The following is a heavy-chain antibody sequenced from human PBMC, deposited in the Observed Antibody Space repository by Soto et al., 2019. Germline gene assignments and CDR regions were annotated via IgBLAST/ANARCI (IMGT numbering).Heavy chain of an antibody. CDR3: ARIRPYGSGSYYNGGGYFDY. D-gene: IGHD3-10*01. CDR1: GYTFTGYY. Sequence: ASVKVSCKASGYTFTGYYMHWVRQAPGQGLEWMGWINPNSGGTNYAQKFQGWVTMTRDTSISTAYMELSRLRSDDTAVYYCARIRPYGSGSYYNGGGYFDYWGQGTLVTVSS. J-gene: IGHJ4*02. V-gene: IGHV1-2*04. CDR2: INPNSGGT.